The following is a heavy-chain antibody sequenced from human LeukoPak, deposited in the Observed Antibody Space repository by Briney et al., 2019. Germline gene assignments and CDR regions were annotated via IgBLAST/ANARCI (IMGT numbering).Heavy chain of an antibody. V-gene: IGHV3-30-3*01. J-gene: IGHJ4*02. CDR1: GFTFSSYA. CDR2: ISYDGSNK. Sequence: GRSLRLSCAASGFTFSSYAMHWVRQAPGKGLEWVAVISYDGSNKYYADSVKGRFTISRDNSKNTLYLQMNCLRAEDTAVYYCARGKTIAVADYWGQGTLVTVSS. D-gene: IGHD6-19*01. CDR3: ARGKTIAVADY.